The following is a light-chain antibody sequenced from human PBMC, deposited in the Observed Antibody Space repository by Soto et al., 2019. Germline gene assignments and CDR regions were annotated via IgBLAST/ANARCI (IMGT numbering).Light chain of an antibody. CDR1: SSDVGSYNL. J-gene: IGLJ1*01. CDR2: EVS. CDR3: CSYAGSSTFAFYV. V-gene: IGLV2-23*02. Sequence: QSVLTQPPSLSGTPGQRVTISCTGTSSDVGSYNLVSWYQQHPGKAPKLMIYEVSKRPSGVSNRFSGSKSGNTASLTISGLQAEDEADYYCCSYAGSSTFAFYVFGTGTKVTVL.